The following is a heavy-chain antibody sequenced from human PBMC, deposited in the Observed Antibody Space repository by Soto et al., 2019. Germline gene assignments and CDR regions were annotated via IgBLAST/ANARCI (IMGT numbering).Heavy chain of an antibody. CDR3: ARVSGYYLPDY. Sequence: SVKVSCKASGGTFSSYTISWVRQAPGQGLEWMGRVIPILGIADYAQKFQGRVTITRDTSASTAYMELSSLRSEDTAVYYCARVSGYYLPDYWGQGTLVTVSS. J-gene: IGHJ4*02. CDR1: GGTFSSYT. D-gene: IGHD5-12*01. V-gene: IGHV1-69*02. CDR2: VIPILGIA.